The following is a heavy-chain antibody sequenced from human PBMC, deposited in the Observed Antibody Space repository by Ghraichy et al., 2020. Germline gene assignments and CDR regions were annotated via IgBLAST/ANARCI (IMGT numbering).Heavy chain of an antibody. Sequence: SETLSLTCAVYGGSFSGYYWSWIRQPPGKGLEWIGEINHSGSTNYNPSLKSRVTISVDTSKNQFSLKLSSVTAADTAVYYCARAWSSCWSRKGFDYCGQGTLDTVSS. CDR3: ARAWSSCWSRKGFDY. CDR2: INHSGST. D-gene: IGHD6-19*01. J-gene: IGHJ4*02. V-gene: IGHV4-34*01. CDR1: GGSFSGYY.